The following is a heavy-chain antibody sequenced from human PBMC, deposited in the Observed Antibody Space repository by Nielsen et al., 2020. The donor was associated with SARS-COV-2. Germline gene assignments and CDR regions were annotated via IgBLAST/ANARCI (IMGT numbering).Heavy chain of an antibody. D-gene: IGHD5-18*01. Sequence: GESLKISCAASGFTFSSYGMHWVRQAPGKGLEWVAVIWYDGSNKYYADSVKGRFTISRDNSKNTLYLQMNSLRAEDTAVYYCAKGFGQLWTEGPWGQGTLVTVSS. CDR3: AKGFGQLWTEGP. J-gene: IGHJ5*02. CDR2: IWYDGSNK. CDR1: GFTFSSYG. V-gene: IGHV3-33*06.